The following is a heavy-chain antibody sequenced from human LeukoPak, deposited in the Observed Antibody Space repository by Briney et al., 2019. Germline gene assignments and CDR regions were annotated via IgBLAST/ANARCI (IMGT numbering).Heavy chain of an antibody. CDR3: ARVWDTDYYDSSGYYNDY. V-gene: IGHV3-21*01. CDR2: ISTSGSYI. J-gene: IGHJ4*02. CDR1: GFTFSSYR. D-gene: IGHD3-22*01. Sequence: PGGSLRLSCAASGFTFSSYRMNWVRQAPGKGLEWVSSISTSGSYIYYADSVKGRFTISRDNAKNSLYLQMNSLRAEDTAVYYCARVWDTDYYDSSGYYNDYWGQGTLVTVSS.